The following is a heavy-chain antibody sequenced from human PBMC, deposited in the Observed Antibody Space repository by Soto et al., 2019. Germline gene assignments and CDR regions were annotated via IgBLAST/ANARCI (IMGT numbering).Heavy chain of an antibody. J-gene: IGHJ4*02. CDR1: GYTFTNFY. CDR2: VNPNGGST. V-gene: IGHV1-46*01. CDR3: AGGLASGGY. Sequence: QVQLVQSGAEVKEPGASVKISCKGSGYTFTNFYIHWVRQAPGQGLEWMGIVNPNGGSTNYAQNYNGGITTSTNASTSRIYMDLSSMRSEDTAVYYCAGGLASGGYWGQGTLVTVSS. D-gene: IGHD6-6*01.